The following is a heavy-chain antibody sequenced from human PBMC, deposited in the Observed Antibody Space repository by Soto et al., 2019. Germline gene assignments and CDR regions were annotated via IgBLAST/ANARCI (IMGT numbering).Heavy chain of an antibody. CDR3: AREGANCTNGVCYTGWFDP. D-gene: IGHD2-8*01. Sequence: QLQLQESGSGLVKPSQTLSLTCAVSGGSISSGGYSWSWIRQPPGKGLEWIGYIYHSGSTYYNPSPKSRVTISVDRSKNQFSLKLSSVTAADTAVYYCAREGANCTNGVCYTGWFDPWGQGTLVTVSS. V-gene: IGHV4-30-2*01. J-gene: IGHJ5*02. CDR2: IYHSGST. CDR1: GGSISSGGYS.